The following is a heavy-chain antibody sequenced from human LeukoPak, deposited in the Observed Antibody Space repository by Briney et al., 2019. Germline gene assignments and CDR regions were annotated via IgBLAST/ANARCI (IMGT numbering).Heavy chain of an antibody. D-gene: IGHD3-22*01. Sequence: PGGSLRLSCEASGFTVYNNYMGWVRQAPGKGLVWVSRTNTDGSSTTYVDSVKGRLTISRDNAKNTMYLQMNSLRAEDTAVYYCVPTDSSGLDWGQGTLVTVSS. CDR1: GFTVYNNY. V-gene: IGHV3-74*01. CDR2: TNTDGSST. J-gene: IGHJ4*02. CDR3: VPTDSSGLD.